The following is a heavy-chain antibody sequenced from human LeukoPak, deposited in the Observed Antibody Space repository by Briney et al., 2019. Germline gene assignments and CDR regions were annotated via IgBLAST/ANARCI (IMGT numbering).Heavy chain of an antibody. CDR1: GGSFSGYY. V-gene: IGHV4-34*01. J-gene: IGHJ3*02. Sequence: SETLSLTCAVYGGSFSGYYWSWIRQPPGKGLEWIGEINHSGSTNYNPSLKSRVTISVDTSNNQFSLKLRSVTAADPAVYYCAGPRYYDFWSAAVNAFDIWGQGTMVTVSS. CDR3: AGPRYYDFWSAAVNAFDI. D-gene: IGHD3-3*01. CDR2: INHSGST.